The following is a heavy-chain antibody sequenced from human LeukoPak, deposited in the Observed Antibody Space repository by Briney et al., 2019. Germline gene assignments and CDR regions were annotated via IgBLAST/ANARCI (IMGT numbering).Heavy chain of an antibody. CDR2: IYYSGST. D-gene: IGHD6-13*01. Sequence: PSETLSLTCTVSGGSHSSYYWNWIRQPPGKGLEWIGYIYYSGSTNYNPSLKSRVTISVDTSKNQFSLNLSSVTAADTAVYYCARGFVAAAGTGWYFDLWGRGTLVTVSS. CDR1: GGSHSSYY. CDR3: ARGFVAAAGTGWYFDL. V-gene: IGHV4-59*01. J-gene: IGHJ2*01.